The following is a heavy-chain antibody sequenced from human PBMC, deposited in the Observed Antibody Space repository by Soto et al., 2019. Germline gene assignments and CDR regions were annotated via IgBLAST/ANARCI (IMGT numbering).Heavy chain of an antibody. CDR1: GYTFTSYA. D-gene: IGHD2-15*01. CDR2: INAGNGNT. Sequence: QVQLVQSGAEVKKPGASVKVSCKASGYTFTSYAMHWVRQAPGQRLEWMGWINAGNGNTKYSQKFRGRVTITRDTSGGTAYVELSSLRSEDTAVYCCARVLPYCSGGSCYSNGWFDPWGQGTLVTVSS. V-gene: IGHV1-3*01. J-gene: IGHJ5*02. CDR3: ARVLPYCSGGSCYSNGWFDP.